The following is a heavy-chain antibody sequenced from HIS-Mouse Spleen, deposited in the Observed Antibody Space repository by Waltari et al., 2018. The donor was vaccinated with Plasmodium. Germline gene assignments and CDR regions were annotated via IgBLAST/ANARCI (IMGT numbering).Heavy chain of an antibody. Sequence: EVQLVESGGGLVQPGGSLRLSCAASGSPFGRYLMSWVRQAPGKGLEWVANIKQDGSEKYYVDSVKGRFTISRDNAKNSLYLQMSSLRAEDTAVYYCASSWYWYFDLWGRGTLVTVSS. V-gene: IGHV3-7*01. CDR1: GSPFGRYL. D-gene: IGHD6-13*01. J-gene: IGHJ2*01. CDR3: ASSWYWYFDL. CDR2: IKQDGSEK.